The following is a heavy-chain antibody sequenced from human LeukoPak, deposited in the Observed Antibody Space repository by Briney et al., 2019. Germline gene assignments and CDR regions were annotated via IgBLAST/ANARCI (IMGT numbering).Heavy chain of an antibody. D-gene: IGHD1-7*01. CDR1: GYTFTGYY. CDR2: MNPNSGNT. V-gene: IGHV1-8*02. CDR3: ARGSITGTLSIYNWFDP. J-gene: IGHJ5*02. Sequence: GASVKVSCKASGYTFTGYYMHWVRQAPGQGLEWMGWMNPNSGNTGYAQKFQGRVTMTRNTSISTAYMELSSLRSEDTAVYYCARGSITGTLSIYNWFDPWGRGTLVAVSS.